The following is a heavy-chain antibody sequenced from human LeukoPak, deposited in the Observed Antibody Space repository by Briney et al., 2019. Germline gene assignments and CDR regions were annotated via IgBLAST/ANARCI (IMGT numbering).Heavy chain of an antibody. V-gene: IGHV1-2*02. J-gene: IGHJ4*02. Sequence: GASVKVSCKASGYTFTGYYMHWVRQAPGQGLEWMGWINPNSGGTNYAQKFQGRVTMTRDTSISTAYMELSRLRSDDTAVYYCAKQYYDFWSGPMYYFDYWGQGTLVTVSS. CDR3: AKQYYDFWSGPMYYFDY. D-gene: IGHD3-3*01. CDR1: GYTFTGYY. CDR2: INPNSGGT.